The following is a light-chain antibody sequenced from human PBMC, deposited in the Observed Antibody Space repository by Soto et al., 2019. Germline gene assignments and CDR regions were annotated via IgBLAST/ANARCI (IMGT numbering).Light chain of an antibody. V-gene: IGKV1-39*01. Sequence: DIQMTQSPSSLSASVGDRVSITCRAGQNINRFLNWYQQKPGEAPKLLIYYASSLQSGVPSRFSGSGSGTDFALTISSLQPEDFATYYCQQSYNSPQTFGQGTKVEIK. CDR1: QNINRF. CDR2: YAS. CDR3: QQSYNSPQT. J-gene: IGKJ1*01.